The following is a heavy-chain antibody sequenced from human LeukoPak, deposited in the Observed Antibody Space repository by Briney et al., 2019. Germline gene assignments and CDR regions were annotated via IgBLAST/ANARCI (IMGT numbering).Heavy chain of an antibody. J-gene: IGHJ4*02. Sequence: ASVKVSCKASGGTFSSYAISWVRQAPGQGLEWMGGIIPIFGTANYAQKFQGRVTITADESTSTAYMELSSLRSEDTAVYYCARDNGYYGSGSYSFDYWGQGILVTVSS. D-gene: IGHD3-10*01. CDR1: GGTFSSYA. CDR3: ARDNGYYGSGSYSFDY. CDR2: IIPIFGTA. V-gene: IGHV1-69*01.